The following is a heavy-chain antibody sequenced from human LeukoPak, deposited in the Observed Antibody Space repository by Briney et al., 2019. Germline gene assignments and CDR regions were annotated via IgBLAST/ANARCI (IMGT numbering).Heavy chain of an antibody. D-gene: IGHD6-13*01. J-gene: IGHJ6*03. CDR3: AKEGSSQYYYYYYYMDV. Sequence: PGGSLRLSCAASGFTFSSYGMHWVRRAPGKGLEWVAVIWYDGSNKYYADSVKGRFTISRDNSKNTLYLQMNSLRAEDTAVYYCAKEGSSQYYYYYYYMDVWGKGTTVTVSS. CDR2: IWYDGSNK. V-gene: IGHV3-33*06. CDR1: GFTFSSYG.